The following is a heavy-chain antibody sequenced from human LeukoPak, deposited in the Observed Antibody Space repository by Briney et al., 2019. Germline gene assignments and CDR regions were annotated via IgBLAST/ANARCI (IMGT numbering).Heavy chain of an antibody. D-gene: IGHD3-9*01. CDR3: ARGTGVRYFDWLLYTGYYFDY. CDR2: IYHSGST. J-gene: IGHJ4*02. CDR1: GGSISSSNW. Sequence: SGTLSLTCAVSGGSISSSNWWSWVRQPPGKGLEWIGEIYHSGSTNYNPSLKSRVTISVDKSKNQFSLKLSSVTAADTAVYYCARGTGVRYFDWLLYTGYYFDYWGQGTLVTVSS. V-gene: IGHV4-4*02.